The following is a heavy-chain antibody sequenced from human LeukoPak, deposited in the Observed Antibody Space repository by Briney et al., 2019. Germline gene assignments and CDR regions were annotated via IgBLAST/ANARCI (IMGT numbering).Heavy chain of an antibody. J-gene: IGHJ4*02. V-gene: IGHV4-59*01. CDR1: GGSISSYY. CDR2: IYYSGST. D-gene: IGHD6-19*01. CDR3: ARALFSGYSSGWPPAPGY. Sequence: SETLSLTCTVSGGSISSYYWSWIRQPPGKGLEWIGYIYYSGSTNYNPSLKSRVTISVDTSKNQFSLKLSSVTAADTAVYYCARALFSGYSSGWPPAPGYWGQGTLVTVSS.